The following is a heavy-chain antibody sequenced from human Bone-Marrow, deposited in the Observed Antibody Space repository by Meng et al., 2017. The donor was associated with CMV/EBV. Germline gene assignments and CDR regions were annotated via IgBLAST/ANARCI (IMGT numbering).Heavy chain of an antibody. CDR3: AITPSINCSSTSCPNLDY. Sequence: GSVMVSCKASGYTFTSYDINWVRQATGQGFEWMGWMNPNSGNTGYAQKFQGRVTMTMNTSISTAYMELRSLRSDDTAAYYCAITPSINCSSTSCPNLDYWGQGTLVTVSS. CDR2: MNPNSGNT. D-gene: IGHD2-2*01. V-gene: IGHV1-8*01. CDR1: GYTFTSYD. J-gene: IGHJ4*02.